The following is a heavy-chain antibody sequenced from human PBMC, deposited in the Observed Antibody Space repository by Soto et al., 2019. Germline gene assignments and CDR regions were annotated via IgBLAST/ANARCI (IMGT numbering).Heavy chain of an antibody. CDR2: ISSSSTYI. V-gene: IGHV3-21*01. Sequence: GGPLRLSCAASGFTFSSYAMNWVRQAPGKGLEWVSSISSSSTYIYYADSVKGRFTISRDNAKNSLYLQMNSLRAEDTAVYYCARPLHYYDGSGYSAYWGQGTLVTVSS. CDR3: ARPLHYYDGSGYSAY. CDR1: GFTFSSYA. J-gene: IGHJ4*02. D-gene: IGHD3-22*01.